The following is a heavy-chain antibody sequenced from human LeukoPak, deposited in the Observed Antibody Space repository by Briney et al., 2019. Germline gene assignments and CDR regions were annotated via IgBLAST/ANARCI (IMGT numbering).Heavy chain of an antibody. Sequence: PGGSLRLSCAASGFSFGSYGIHWVRQAPGKGLEWVAVISHEGSYQNYADSVKGRFTISRDDAKNSLHLQMNSLRAEDTAVYYCARPRSGGTWFFDYWGQGTLVTVSS. CDR2: ISHEGSYQ. CDR3: ARPRSGGTWFFDY. D-gene: IGHD2-15*01. V-gene: IGHV3-30*03. CDR1: GFSFGSYG. J-gene: IGHJ4*02.